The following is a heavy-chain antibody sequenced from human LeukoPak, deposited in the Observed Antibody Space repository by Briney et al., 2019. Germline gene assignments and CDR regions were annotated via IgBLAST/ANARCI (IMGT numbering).Heavy chain of an antibody. CDR1: GFTFSNFE. CDR2: IFSSSTI. Sequence: GGSLRLSCAASGFTFSNFEMNWVRQAPGKGLEWVSYIFSSSTIYYADSVKGRFTISRDNAKTSLYLQMNSLRAEDTAVYYCARRSPWDSSGWFFFDYWGQGTLVTVSS. CDR3: ARRSPWDSSGWFFFDY. V-gene: IGHV3-48*03. J-gene: IGHJ4*02. D-gene: IGHD6-19*01.